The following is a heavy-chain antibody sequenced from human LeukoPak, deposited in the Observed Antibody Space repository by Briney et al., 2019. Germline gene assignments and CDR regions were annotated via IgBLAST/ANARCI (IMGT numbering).Heavy chain of an antibody. CDR1: GGSINNYY. CDR2: IYSSGTT. J-gene: IGHJ4*02. CDR3: ARGRANYDSTGYYY. Sequence: SETLSLTCSVSGGSINNYYWTWMRQPPGKGLEWIGYIYSSGTTKYNPSLKSRVTIAIDTSRNKISLKLSSVTAAGTAVYYCARGRANYDSTGYYYWGQGILVTVSS. D-gene: IGHD3-22*01. V-gene: IGHV4-59*01.